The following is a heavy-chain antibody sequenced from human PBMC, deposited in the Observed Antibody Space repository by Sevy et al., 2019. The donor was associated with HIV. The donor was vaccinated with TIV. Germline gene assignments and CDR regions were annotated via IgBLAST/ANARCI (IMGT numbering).Heavy chain of an antibody. V-gene: IGHV1-3*01. CDR1: GYTFTSYA. D-gene: IGHD6-19*01. Sequence: ASVKVSCKASGYTFTSYAMHWVRHAPGQRLEWMGWINAGNGNTKYSQKFQGRVTITRDTSASTAYMELSSLRSEDTAVSYCARDGKENSGLNYYYYYYMDVWGKGTTVTVSS. CDR2: INAGNGNT. CDR3: ARDGKENSGLNYYYYYYMDV. J-gene: IGHJ6*03.